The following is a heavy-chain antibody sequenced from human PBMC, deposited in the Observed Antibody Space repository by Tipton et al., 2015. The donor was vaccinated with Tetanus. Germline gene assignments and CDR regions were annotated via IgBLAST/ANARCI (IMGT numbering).Heavy chain of an antibody. CDR1: GGSISSHY. V-gene: IGHV4-59*08. J-gene: IGHJ4*02. CDR3: ARQKRGYSYGAFDY. Sequence: TLSLTCSVSGGSISSHYWSWIRQPPGKGLEWIGHAYYSGSTNYNPSLKSRVTISVDTSKNQFSLKLSSVTAADTAVYYCARQKRGYSYGAFDYWGQGTLVTVSS. CDR2: AYYSGST. D-gene: IGHD5-18*01.